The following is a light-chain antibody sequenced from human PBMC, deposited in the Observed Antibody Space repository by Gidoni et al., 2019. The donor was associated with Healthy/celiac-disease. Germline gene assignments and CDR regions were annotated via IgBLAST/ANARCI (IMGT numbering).Light chain of an antibody. V-gene: IGKV3-20*01. CDR3: QQYGSSFT. CDR2: GAS. J-gene: IGKJ3*01. Sequence: EIVLTQSPGTLSLSPGERATLTCRASQSVSSSYLAWYQQKPGPAPRLLIYGASSRATGIPDRFSGSGSGTDFTLTISRLEPEDFSVYYCQQYGSSFTFGPGTKVEIK. CDR1: QSVSSSY.